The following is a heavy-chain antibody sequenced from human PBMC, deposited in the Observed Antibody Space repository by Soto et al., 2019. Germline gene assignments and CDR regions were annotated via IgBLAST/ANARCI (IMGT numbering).Heavy chain of an antibody. CDR3: ARRYGSGSYYKVRKSYYYMDV. V-gene: IGHV1-8*01. J-gene: IGHJ6*03. CDR2: MNPNSGNT. Sequence: ASVKVSRKASGYSYTSYDINWVRQATGQGLEWMGWMNPNSGNTGYAQKFQGRVTMTRNTSISTAYMELSSLRSEDTAVYYCARRYGSGSYYKVRKSYYYMDVWGKGTTVTVSS. CDR1: GYSYTSYD. D-gene: IGHD3-10*01.